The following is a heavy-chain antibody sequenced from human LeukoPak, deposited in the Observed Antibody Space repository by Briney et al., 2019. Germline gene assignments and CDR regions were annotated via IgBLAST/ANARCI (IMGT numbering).Heavy chain of an antibody. J-gene: IGHJ3*02. Sequence: SETRSLTCAVYGGSFSGYYWSWSRQPPGKGLEWIGEINHSGSTNYNPSLKSRVTISVDTSKSQFSLKLSSVTAADTAVYYCARHRVVVVPAAMRRGAFDIWGQGTMVTVSS. CDR1: GGSFSGYY. CDR3: ARHRVVVVPAAMRRGAFDI. CDR2: INHSGST. D-gene: IGHD2-2*01. V-gene: IGHV4-34*01.